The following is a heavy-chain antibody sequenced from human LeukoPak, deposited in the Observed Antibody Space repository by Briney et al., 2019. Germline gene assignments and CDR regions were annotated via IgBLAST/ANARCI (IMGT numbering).Heavy chain of an antibody. CDR3: ARGVGYCSSTSCYRGFDY. V-gene: IGHV1-69*13. CDR2: IIPIFGTA. J-gene: IGHJ4*02. Sequence: ASVKVSCKASGGTFSSYAISWVRQAPGQGLEWMGGIIPIFGTANYAQKFQGRVTITADESTSTAYMELSSLRSEDTAVYYCARGVGYCSSTSCYRGFDYWGQGTLVTVSS. CDR1: GGTFSSYA. D-gene: IGHD2-2*02.